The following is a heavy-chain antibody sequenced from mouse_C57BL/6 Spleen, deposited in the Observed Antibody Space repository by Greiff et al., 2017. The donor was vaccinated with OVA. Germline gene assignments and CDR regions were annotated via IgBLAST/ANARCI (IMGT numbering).Heavy chain of an antibody. J-gene: IGHJ1*03. CDR3: ARKGILITTVVAPNFDV. CDR1: GYTFTSYW. V-gene: IGHV1-59*01. D-gene: IGHD1-1*01. Sequence: QVQLQQPGAELVRPGTSVKLSCKASGYTFTSYWMHWVKQRPGQGLEWIGVIDPSDSYTNYNQKFKGKATLTVDTSSSTAYMQLSSLTSEDSAVYYCARKGILITTVVAPNFDVWGTGTTVTVSS. CDR2: IDPSDSYT.